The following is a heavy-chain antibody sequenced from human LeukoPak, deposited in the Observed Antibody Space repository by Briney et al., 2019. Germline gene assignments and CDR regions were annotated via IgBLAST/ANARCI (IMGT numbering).Heavy chain of an antibody. CDR1: GFTFSSYE. CDR3: ARALRTVWGYYFDY. V-gene: IGHV3-48*03. CDR2: ISSSGSTI. J-gene: IGHJ4*02. D-gene: IGHD4-17*01. Sequence: GGSLRLSCAASGFTFSSYEMNWVRQAPGKGLEWVSYISSSGSTIYYADSVKGRFTISRDNAKNSLYLLMNSLRAEDTAVYYCARALRTVWGYYFDYWGQGTLVTVSS.